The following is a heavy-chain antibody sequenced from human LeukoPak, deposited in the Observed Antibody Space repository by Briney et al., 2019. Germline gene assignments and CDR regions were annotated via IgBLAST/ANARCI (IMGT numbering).Heavy chain of an antibody. CDR1: GYTFTGYY. CDR2: INPNSGGT. D-gene: IGHD3-22*01. J-gene: IGHJ4*02. V-gene: IGHV1-2*02. CDR3: ARDTPTIPHYYDSSGYKY. Sequence: ASVKVSCNASGYTFTGYYMHWVRQAPGQGLEWMGWINPNSGGTNYAQKFQGRVTMTRDTSISTAYMELSRLRSDDTAVYYCARDTPTIPHYYDSSGYKYWGQGTLVTVSS.